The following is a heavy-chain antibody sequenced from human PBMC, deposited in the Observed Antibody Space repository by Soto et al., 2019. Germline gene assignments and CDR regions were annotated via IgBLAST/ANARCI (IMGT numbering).Heavy chain of an antibody. CDR1: GYTFTSYA. D-gene: IGHD3-9*01. CDR3: ARELYSILTRWTNFDY. CDR2: INAGNGNT. Sequence: ASVKVSCKASGYTFTSYAMHWVRQAPGQRLEWMGWINAGNGNTKYSQKFQGRVTITRDTSASTAYMELSSRRSEDTAVYYCARELYSILTRWTNFDYWGQGTLVTVSS. J-gene: IGHJ4*02. V-gene: IGHV1-3*01.